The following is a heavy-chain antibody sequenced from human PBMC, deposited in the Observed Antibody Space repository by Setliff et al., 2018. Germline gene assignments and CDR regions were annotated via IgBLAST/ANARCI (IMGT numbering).Heavy chain of an antibody. CDR2: INNYSFKT. D-gene: IGHD3-22*01. V-gene: IGHV1-18*04. CDR1: GYTFTDFG. CDR3: ARINFYVSSGYYYAPDF. Sequence: ASVKVSCQASGYTFTDFGINWVRQAPGQGLEWMGWINNYSFKTNYPQKFQDRLPITRDTSATTAYMELKNLRSDDTAVYYCARINFYVSSGYYYAPDFWGQGTLVTVSS. J-gene: IGHJ4*02.